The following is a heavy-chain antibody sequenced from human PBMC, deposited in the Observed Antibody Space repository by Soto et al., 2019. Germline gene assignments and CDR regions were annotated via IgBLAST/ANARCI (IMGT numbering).Heavy chain of an antibody. V-gene: IGHV3-7*04. D-gene: IGHD2-15*01. CDR3: ARDCSGGSCDL. J-gene: IGHJ4*02. CDR1: GFTFSTYW. CDR2: IKQGGSER. Sequence: EVQLVESGGGLVQPGGSLRLSCAASGFTFSTYWMSWVRQAPGRGLEWVANIKQGGSERYYVDSVKGRFTISRDDGNNSLYLQMNTLRVEDTAVYDCARDCSGGSCDLWGPGTLVTVSS.